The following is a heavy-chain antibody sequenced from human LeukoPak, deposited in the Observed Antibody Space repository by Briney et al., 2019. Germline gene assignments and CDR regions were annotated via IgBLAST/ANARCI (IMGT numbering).Heavy chain of an antibody. CDR1: GGSISSGGYY. CDR3: ARTRGWHKRVLDY. V-gene: IGHV4-39*07. CDR2: INHSGST. Sequence: SETLSLTCTVSGGSISSGGYYWSWIRQPPGKGLEWIGEINHSGSTNYNPSLKSRVTISVDTSKNQFSLKLSSVTAADTAVYYCARTRGWHKRVLDYWGQGTLVTVSS. J-gene: IGHJ4*02. D-gene: IGHD6-19*01.